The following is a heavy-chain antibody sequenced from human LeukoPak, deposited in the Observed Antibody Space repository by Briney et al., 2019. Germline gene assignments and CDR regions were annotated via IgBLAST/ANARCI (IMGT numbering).Heavy chain of an antibody. D-gene: IGHD1-26*01. J-gene: IGHJ6*03. Sequence: ASVKVSCQASGYTFTGYYMHWVRQAPGQGLEWVGWINLNSGNTNYAQKLQGRVTMTTDTSTSTAYMELRSLRSDDTAVYYCARTRAEVGATNNYYYYYMDVWGKGTTVTISS. CDR1: GYTFTGYY. CDR2: INLNSGNT. V-gene: IGHV1-18*04. CDR3: ARTRAEVGATNNYYYYYMDV.